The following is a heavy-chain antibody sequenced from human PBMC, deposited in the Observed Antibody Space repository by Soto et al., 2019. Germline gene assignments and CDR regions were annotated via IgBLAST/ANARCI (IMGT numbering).Heavy chain of an antibody. Sequence: ASLKVSCKASGGTFSSYAISWVRQAPGQGLEWMGGIIPIFGTANYAQKFQGRVTITADESTSTAYMELSSLRSEDTAVYYCARDSARSGWSGYWGQGTLVTVSS. CDR3: ARDSARSGWSGY. CDR1: GGTFSSYA. J-gene: IGHJ4*02. CDR2: IIPIFGTA. V-gene: IGHV1-69*13. D-gene: IGHD6-19*01.